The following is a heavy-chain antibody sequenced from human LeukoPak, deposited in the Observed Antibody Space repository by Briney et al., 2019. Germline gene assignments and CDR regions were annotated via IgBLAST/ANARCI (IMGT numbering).Heavy chain of an antibody. D-gene: IGHD3-10*01. J-gene: IGHJ4*02. Sequence: AGRSLRLSCAASGFTFSSYAMHWVRQAPGKGLEWVAVISYDGSNKYYADSVKGRFTISRDNSKNTLHLQMNSLRAEDTAVYYCVVRGVGDNWGQGTLVTVSS. CDR2: ISYDGSNK. CDR1: GFTFSSYA. V-gene: IGHV3-30-3*01. CDR3: VVRGVGDN.